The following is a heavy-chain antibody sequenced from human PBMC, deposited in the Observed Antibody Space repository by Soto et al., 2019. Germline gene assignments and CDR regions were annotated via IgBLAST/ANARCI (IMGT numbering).Heavy chain of an antibody. V-gene: IGHV1-3*01. CDR2: INAGYGNT. CDR3: ASDTGDGTFDF. J-gene: IGHJ4*02. CDR1: GYTFSSYA. Sequence: GASVKVSCKASGYTFSSYAIHWVRQAPGQRLEWMGWINAGYGNTKSSQKFQDRVTISRDTSASTAYMELTSLGSEDTAVYYCASDTGDGTFDFWGKGTLVKVSS. D-gene: IGHD7-27*01.